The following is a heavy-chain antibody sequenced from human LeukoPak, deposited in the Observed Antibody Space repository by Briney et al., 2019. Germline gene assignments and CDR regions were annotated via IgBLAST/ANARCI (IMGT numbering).Heavy chain of an antibody. V-gene: IGHV3-74*01. Sequence: GGSLRLSCAASGFIFSNYWMHWVRQAPGKGLVWVSHINTDGRSTTYADFVKGRFTISRDNAKNMLYLQMNSLRAEDTAMYYCARVRGSSGYYFDYWGPGTLITVSS. CDR1: GFIFSNYW. J-gene: IGHJ4*02. CDR3: ARVRGSSGYYFDY. D-gene: IGHD2-15*01. CDR2: INTDGRST.